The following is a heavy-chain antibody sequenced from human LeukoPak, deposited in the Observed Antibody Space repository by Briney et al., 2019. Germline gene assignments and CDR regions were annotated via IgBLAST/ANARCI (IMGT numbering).Heavy chain of an antibody. CDR2: ISWSSGII. CDR1: GFTFDDHG. V-gene: IGHV3-9*01. CDR3: AKDTGRPTDAITMEDNAFDI. Sequence: GGSLRLSCAASGFTFDDHGMHWVRQAPGKGLEWVSGISWSSGIIGYADSVKGRFTISRDNAKNSLYLQMDSLRAEDTALYYCAKDTGRPTDAITMEDNAFDIWGQGTLVTVSS. J-gene: IGHJ4*02. D-gene: IGHD3-3*01.